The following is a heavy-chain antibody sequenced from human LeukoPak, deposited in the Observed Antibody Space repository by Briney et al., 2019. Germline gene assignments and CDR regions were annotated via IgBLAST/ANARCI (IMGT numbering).Heavy chain of an antibody. CDR1: GGTFSSYA. Sequence: ASVKVSCKASGGTFSSYAISWVRQAPGQGLEWMGWISAYNGNTNYAQKLQGRVTMTTDTSTSTAYMELRSLRSDDTAVYYCARRHMGYSYGYGYYFDYWGQGTLVTVSS. CDR3: ARRHMGYSYGYGYYFDY. CDR2: ISAYNGNT. D-gene: IGHD5-18*01. V-gene: IGHV1-18*01. J-gene: IGHJ4*02.